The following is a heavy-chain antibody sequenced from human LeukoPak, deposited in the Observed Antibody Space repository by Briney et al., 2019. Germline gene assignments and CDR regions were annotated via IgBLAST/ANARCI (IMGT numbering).Heavy chain of an antibody. CDR1: GFTFSDYY. V-gene: IGHV3-11*01. J-gene: IGHJ4*02. D-gene: IGHD1-1*01. Sequence: PGGSLRLSCAASGFTFSDYYMSWVGQAPGKGVESVSYVSTSSSPLSSADSVKRRFTTSRNNPKSSLYLQMHSLRADDAAVYYCARDHDDGFDYWGQGTLVTVSS. CDR3: ARDHDDGFDY. CDR2: VSTSSSPL.